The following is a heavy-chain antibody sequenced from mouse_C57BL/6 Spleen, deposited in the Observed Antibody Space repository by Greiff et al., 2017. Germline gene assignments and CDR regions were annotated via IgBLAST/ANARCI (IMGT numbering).Heavy chain of an antibody. V-gene: IGHV1-62-2*01. CDR1: GYTFTEYT. D-gene: IGHD2-1*01. CDR2: FYPGSGSI. CDR3: AGHKGDGNSVHDFDD. J-gene: IGHJ2*01. Sequence: VQLQQPGAELVKPGASVKLSCKASGYTFTEYTIHWVKQRSGQGLEWIGWFYPGSGSIKYNEKFKDKATLTADKSSSTAYMELSRLTSEASAVYFWAGHKGDGNSVHDFDDWGQGTTLTVSS.